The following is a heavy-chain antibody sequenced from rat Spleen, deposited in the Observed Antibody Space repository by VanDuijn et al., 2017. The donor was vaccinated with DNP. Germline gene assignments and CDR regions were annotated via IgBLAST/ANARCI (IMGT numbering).Heavy chain of an antibody. J-gene: IGHJ2*01. CDR2: ISYDGSST. V-gene: IGHV5-20*01. CDR3: TTRANLYFDY. CDR1: GFSFSDYY. Sequence: EVQLVESGGGLVQPGRSLKLSCAASGFSFSDYYMAWVRQAPREGLEWVATISYDGSSTYYRDSVKGRFTISRDDAKSTLFLLMGSLRSEDTATYYCTTRANLYFDYWGQGVMVTVSS. D-gene: IGHD4-1*01.